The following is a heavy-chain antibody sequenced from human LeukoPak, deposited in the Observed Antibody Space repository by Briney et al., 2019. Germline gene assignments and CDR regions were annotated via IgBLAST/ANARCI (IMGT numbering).Heavy chain of an antibody. CDR3: ARSGGHYGMDV. V-gene: IGHV3-21*01. D-gene: IGHD3-16*01. J-gene: IGHJ6*02. Sequence: GRSLRLSCAASGFAFSSYSMNWVRQAPGKGLEWVSSISSSSSYIYYADSVKGRFTISRDNAKNSLYLQMNSLRAEDTAVYYCARSGGHYGMDVWGQGTTVTVSS. CDR2: ISSSSSYI. CDR1: GFAFSSYS.